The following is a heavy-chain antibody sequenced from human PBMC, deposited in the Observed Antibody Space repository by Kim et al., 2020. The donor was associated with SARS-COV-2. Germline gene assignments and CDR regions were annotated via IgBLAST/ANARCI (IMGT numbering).Heavy chain of an antibody. CDR1: GFSFSSHA. D-gene: IGHD1-1*01. Sequence: GGSLRLSCAASGFSFSSHAMSWVRQPPGKGLEWLSVVSGSGDRTFLADSVKGRFTTARDNSNNTLYLQMNSLRVEDTAVYYCAKAQAMNGKHLLYDVGMDVWGQGTTVTVSS. V-gene: IGHV3-23*01. CDR2: VSGSGDRT. J-gene: IGHJ6*02. CDR3: AKAQAMNGKHLLYDVGMDV.